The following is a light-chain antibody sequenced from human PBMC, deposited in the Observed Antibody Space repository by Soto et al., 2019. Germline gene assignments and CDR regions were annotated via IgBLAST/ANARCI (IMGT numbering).Light chain of an antibody. CDR1: QGIGVY. CDR2: AAS. CDR3: QKYNSAPLT. Sequence: DIQMTQSPSSVSASLGDRVTITCRASQGIGVYLAWFQQKPGNVPKLLIYAASTLQSGVPSRFSGSGPGTDFTLTISSLQPDDVATYYCQKYNSAPLTFGVWTKVEIK. J-gene: IGKJ4*01. V-gene: IGKV1-27*01.